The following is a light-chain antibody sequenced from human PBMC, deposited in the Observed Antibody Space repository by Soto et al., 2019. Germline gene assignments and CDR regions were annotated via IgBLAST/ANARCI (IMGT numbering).Light chain of an antibody. V-gene: IGKV3-11*01. CDR1: QSVNRF. CDR3: QQRSNWPLT. J-gene: IGKJ4*01. Sequence: EIVLTQSPATLSLFPGERATLSCRASQSVNRFLAWYQQKPGQAPRLLIYDASNRATGIPARFSGSGSGADFTLTISSLEPEDFAVYSCQQRSNWPLTFGGGTKVEIK. CDR2: DAS.